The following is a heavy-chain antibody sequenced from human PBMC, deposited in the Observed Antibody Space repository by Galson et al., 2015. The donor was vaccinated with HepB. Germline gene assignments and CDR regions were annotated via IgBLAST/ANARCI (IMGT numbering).Heavy chain of an antibody. CDR3: SRDSRATFGEPNWFDP. CDR1: GFTFSSYN. CDR2: ISATGTTI. Sequence: SLRLSCAASGFTFSSYNMNWVRQAPGKGLDWISYISATGTTIEYADSVKGRFIISRDNAKNSLYLQVNSLRVEDTAVYCRSRDSRATFGEPNWFDPWGQGTLVIVSS. D-gene: IGHD3-3*01. J-gene: IGHJ5*02. V-gene: IGHV3-48*03.